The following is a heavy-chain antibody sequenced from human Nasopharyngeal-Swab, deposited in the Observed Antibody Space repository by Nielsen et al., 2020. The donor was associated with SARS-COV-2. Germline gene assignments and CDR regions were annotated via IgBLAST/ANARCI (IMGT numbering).Heavy chain of an antibody. V-gene: IGHV4-39*01. CDR3: ARHAGSSWDYYYYYYMDV. J-gene: IGHJ6*03. CDR2: IYYSGST. D-gene: IGHD6-13*01. CDR1: GGSISSYY. Sequence: SETLSLTCTVSGGSISSYYWSWIRQPPGKGLEWIGSIYYSGSTYYNPSLKSRVTISVDTSKNQFSLKLSSVTVADTAVYYCARHAGSSWDYYYYYYMDVWGKGTTVTVSS.